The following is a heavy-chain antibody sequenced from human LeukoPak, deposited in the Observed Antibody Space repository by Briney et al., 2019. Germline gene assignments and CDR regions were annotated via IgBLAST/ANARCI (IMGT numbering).Heavy chain of an antibody. CDR3: ARYPISMVREPFDY. CDR1: GGTFSSYT. J-gene: IGHJ4*02. CDR2: INPNSGGT. D-gene: IGHD3-10*01. Sequence: ASVKVSCKASGGTFSSYTISWVRQAPGQGLEWMGWINPNSGGTNYAQKFQGRVTMTRDTSISTAYMELSRLRSDDTAVYYCARYPISMVREPFDYWGQGTLVTVSS. V-gene: IGHV1-2*02.